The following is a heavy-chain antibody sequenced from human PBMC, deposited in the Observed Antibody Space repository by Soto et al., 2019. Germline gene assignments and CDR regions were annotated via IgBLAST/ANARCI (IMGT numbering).Heavy chain of an antibody. CDR1: GFTFSNAW. D-gene: IGHD6-13*01. Sequence: PGGSLRLSCAASGFTFSNAWMNWVRQAPGKGLEWVGRIKSKTDGGTTDYAAPVKGGFTISRDDSKNTLYLQMNSLKTEDTAVYYCTTDLIAAPYYYGMDVWGQGTTVTVSS. J-gene: IGHJ6*02. CDR3: TTDLIAAPYYYGMDV. V-gene: IGHV3-15*07. CDR2: IKSKTDGGTT.